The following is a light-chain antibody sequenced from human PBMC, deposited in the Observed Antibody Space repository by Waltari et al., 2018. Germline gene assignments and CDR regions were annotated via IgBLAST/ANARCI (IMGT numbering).Light chain of an antibody. Sequence: NFMLTQPPSVSESPGQTVTLSCTRSSGRIAGHHVQWFQLRPGSPPTTLIYEDNQRPSGVPDRFSGSIDSSSNSASLTIAGLKTEDEADYYCQSYERTNVIFGGGTKLTVL. J-gene: IGLJ2*01. CDR1: SGRIAGHH. V-gene: IGLV6-57*01. CDR2: EDN. CDR3: QSYERTNVI.